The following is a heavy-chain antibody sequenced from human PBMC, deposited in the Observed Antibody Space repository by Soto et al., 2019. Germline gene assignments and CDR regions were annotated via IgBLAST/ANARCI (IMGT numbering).Heavy chain of an antibody. J-gene: IGHJ4*02. Sequence: GGPLRLSCAASGVTFSRYSMNWVRQAPGKGLEWVSSISSSSSYIYYADSVKGQFTISRDNAKNSLYLQMNSLRAEDTSVYYCARVRARSPPYYFDYWGQGTLVTV. CDR1: GVTFSRYS. CDR3: ARVRARSPPYYFDY. V-gene: IGHV3-21*01. D-gene: IGHD3-10*01. CDR2: ISSSSSYI.